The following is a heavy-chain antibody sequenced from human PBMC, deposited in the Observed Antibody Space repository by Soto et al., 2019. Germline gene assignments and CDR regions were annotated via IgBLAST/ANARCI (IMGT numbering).Heavy chain of an antibody. V-gene: IGHV4-4*02. J-gene: IGHJ4*02. CDR3: ASTIIAAAGPFDY. D-gene: IGHD6-13*01. CDR1: PGSISSSNW. Sequence: SETRSLTCAPSPGSISSSNWWSWVSQPPGKGLEWIAEIYHSGSTNYNPSLKSRVTISVDKSKSQFSLKLSSVTAADTAVYYCASTIIAAAGPFDYWGQGTLGTVCS. CDR2: IYHSGST.